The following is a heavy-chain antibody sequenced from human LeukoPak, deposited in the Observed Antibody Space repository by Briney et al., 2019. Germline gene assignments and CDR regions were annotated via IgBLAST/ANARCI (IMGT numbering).Heavy chain of an antibody. V-gene: IGHV3-21*01. Sequence: GGSLRLSCAASGFTLSSYSMNWVRQAPGEGLEWVSCISSSSSYIYYADSVKGRFTISRDNAKNSLYLQMNSLRAEDTAVYYCAELGITMIGGVWGKGTTVTISS. CDR2: ISSSSSYI. CDR1: GFTLSSYS. J-gene: IGHJ6*04. D-gene: IGHD3-10*02. CDR3: AELGITMIGGV.